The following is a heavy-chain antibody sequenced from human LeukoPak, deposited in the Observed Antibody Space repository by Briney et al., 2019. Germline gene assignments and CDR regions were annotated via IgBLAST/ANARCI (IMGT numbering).Heavy chain of an antibody. CDR3: ASLGGSDAFGIWFGETDYFDY. V-gene: IGHV4-39*01. Sequence: KPSETLSLTCTVSGGSISSSSYYWGWIRQPPGKGLEWIGSIYYSGSTYYNPSLKSRVTISVDTSKNQFSLKLSSVTAADTAVYYCASLGGSDAFGIWFGETDYFDYWGQGTLVTVSS. D-gene: IGHD3-10*01. CDR1: GGSISSSSYY. CDR2: IYYSGST. J-gene: IGHJ4*02.